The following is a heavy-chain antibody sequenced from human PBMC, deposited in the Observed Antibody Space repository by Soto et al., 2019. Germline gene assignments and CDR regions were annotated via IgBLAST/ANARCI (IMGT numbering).Heavy chain of an antibody. CDR2: ISHDGSYK. Sequence: PGGSLRLSCAASGFSFTTYVMHWVRQAPGKXLEWVAVISHDGSYKYYGDAVKGRFTISRDTSKNAVYLEMNSLRPEDTAVYYCAKGLLAIVGTTLPRDAFNIWGQGTMVTVSS. J-gene: IGHJ3*02. D-gene: IGHD1-26*01. CDR1: GFSFTTYV. CDR3: AKGLLAIVGTTLPRDAFNI. V-gene: IGHV3-30*18.